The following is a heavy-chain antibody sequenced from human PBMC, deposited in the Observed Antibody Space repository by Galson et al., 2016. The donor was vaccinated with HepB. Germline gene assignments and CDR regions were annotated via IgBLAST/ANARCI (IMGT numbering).Heavy chain of an antibody. CDR3: VRLIHCSSVSCNGY. V-gene: IGHV4-39*01. D-gene: IGHD2-2*01. Sequence: LSLTCTVSGASTGSNRYYWGWIRQPPGKGLEWIGTIYYNGRTPYNSSPKSRLTMSVDTSKNQFSLKLSSVTAADTAVYYCVRLIHCSSVSCNGYWGQGTLVTVSS. CDR2: IYYNGRT. CDR1: GASTGSNRYY. J-gene: IGHJ4*02.